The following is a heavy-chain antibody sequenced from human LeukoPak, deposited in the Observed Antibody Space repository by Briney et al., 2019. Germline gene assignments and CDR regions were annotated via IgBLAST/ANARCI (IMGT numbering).Heavy chain of an antibody. CDR2: IYHSGST. Sequence: SETLSLTRAVSGGSISSSNWWSWVRQPPGKGLEWIGEIYHSGSTDYNPSLKSRVTISVDKSKNQFSLKLSSVTPEDTAVYYCAKEGTYAFDIWGQGTMVTVSS. J-gene: IGHJ3*02. D-gene: IGHD3-10*01. CDR3: AKEGTYAFDI. V-gene: IGHV4-4*02. CDR1: GGSISSSNW.